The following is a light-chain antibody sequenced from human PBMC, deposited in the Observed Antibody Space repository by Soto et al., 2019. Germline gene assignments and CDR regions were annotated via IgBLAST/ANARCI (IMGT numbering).Light chain of an antibody. CDR2: WAS. CDR1: RSVLYKSNNKNH. Sequence: DIVMTQSPDSLAVSLGERATMNCKCSRSVLYKSNNKNHLAWYQQKPGQPPQLIIYWASTRESGVPERFSGSGSGTEFTLTISSLQPDDSATYYCQQYNSYLYTFGQG. V-gene: IGKV4-1*01. J-gene: IGKJ2*01. CDR3: QQYNSYLYT.